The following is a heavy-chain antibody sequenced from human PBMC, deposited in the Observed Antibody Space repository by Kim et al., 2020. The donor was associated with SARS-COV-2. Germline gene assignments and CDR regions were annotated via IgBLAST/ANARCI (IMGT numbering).Heavy chain of an antibody. D-gene: IGHD3-10*01. CDR3: AKDWPPRRVTMVRGVISD. V-gene: IGHV3-30*18. J-gene: IGHJ4*02. CDR2: ISYDGSNK. Sequence: GGSLRLSCASSGFTFSSYGMHWVRQAPGKGLEWVAVISYDGSNKYYADSVKGRFTISRDNSKNTLYLQMNSLRAEDTAVYYCAKDWPPRRVTMVRGVISDWGQGTLVTVSS. CDR1: GFTFSSYG.